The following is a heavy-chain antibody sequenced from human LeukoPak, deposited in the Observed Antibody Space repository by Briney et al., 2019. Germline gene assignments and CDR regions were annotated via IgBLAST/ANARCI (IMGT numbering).Heavy chain of an antibody. D-gene: IGHD6-25*01. V-gene: IGHV3-33*06. CDR3: AKGIGAAADSLDY. J-gene: IGHJ4*02. Sequence: GGSLRLSCAASGFIFNSYGIYWVRQAPGKGLEWVAVIWYDGSKKYYADSVKGRFTISRDNSKNTLYLQMNSLRAEDTAVYYCAKGIGAAADSLDYWGQGTLVTVSS. CDR2: IWYDGSKK. CDR1: GFIFNSYG.